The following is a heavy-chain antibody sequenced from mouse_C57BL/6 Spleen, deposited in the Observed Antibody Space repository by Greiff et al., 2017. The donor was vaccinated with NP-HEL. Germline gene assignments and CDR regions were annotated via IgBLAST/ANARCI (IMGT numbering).Heavy chain of an antibody. J-gene: IGHJ4*01. CDR1: GYAFSSYW. V-gene: IGHV1-80*01. D-gene: IGHD1-1*01. Sequence: QVQLQQSGAELVKPGASVKISCKASGYAFSSYWMNWVKQRPGKGLEWIGQIYPGDGDTNYNGKFKGKATLTADKSSSTAYMQLSSLTSEDSAVYFCARCGIIITTVVEDAMDYWGQGTSVSVSS. CDR3: ARCGIIITTVVEDAMDY. CDR2: IYPGDGDT.